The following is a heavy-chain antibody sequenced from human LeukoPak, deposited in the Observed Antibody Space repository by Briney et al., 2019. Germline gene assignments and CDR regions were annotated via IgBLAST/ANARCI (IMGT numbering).Heavy chain of an antibody. CDR3: ARRVFHSSTWYGPIDY. CDR2: IYYSGST. D-gene: IGHD6-13*01. Sequence: PSETLSLTCTVSGGSVSSSSYYWGWIRQPPGKGLEWIGSIYYSGSTHYNPSLQSRVTISVDTSKNHFSLKLRSVTAADTAVYYCARRVFHSSTWYGPIDYWGQGTLVTVSS. V-gene: IGHV4-39*02. CDR1: GGSVSSSSYY. J-gene: IGHJ4*02.